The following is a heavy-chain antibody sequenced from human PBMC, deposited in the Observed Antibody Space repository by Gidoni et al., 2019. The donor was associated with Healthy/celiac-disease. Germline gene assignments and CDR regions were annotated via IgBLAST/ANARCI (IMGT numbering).Heavy chain of an antibody. D-gene: IGHD3-3*01. J-gene: IGHJ2*01. CDR1: GGPISSSHW. CDR3: ARDRSYDFWSGYPDRYFDL. CDR2: IYHSGST. V-gene: IGHV4-4*02. Sequence: QVQLQESGSGLVKPSGTLSLTCAVSGGPISSSHWWSWVRQPPGKGLEWIGEIYHSGSTNYNPSLKSRVAISVDKSKNQFSLKLSSVTAADTAVYYCARDRSYDFWSGYPDRYFDLWGRGTLVTVSS.